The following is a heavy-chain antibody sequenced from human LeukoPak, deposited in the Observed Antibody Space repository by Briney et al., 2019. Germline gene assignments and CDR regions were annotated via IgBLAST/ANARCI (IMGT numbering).Heavy chain of an antibody. J-gene: IGHJ2*01. V-gene: IGHV3-7*01. CDR3: ARLPTKDIVIVPAAERYFDL. Sequence: GGSLRLSCAASGLTFSSYWMSWVRQAPGKGLEWVANIKQDGSEKYYVDSVKGRFTFSRDNAKNSLYLQMNSLRAEDTAVYYCARLPTKDIVIVPAAERYFDLWGRGTLVTVSS. D-gene: IGHD2-2*01. CDR1: GLTFSSYW. CDR2: IKQDGSEK.